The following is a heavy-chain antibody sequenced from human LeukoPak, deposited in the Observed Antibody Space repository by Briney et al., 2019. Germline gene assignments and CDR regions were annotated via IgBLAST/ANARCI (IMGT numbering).Heavy chain of an antibody. CDR2: IRYDGSNK. J-gene: IGHJ6*02. Sequence: GVSLRLSCAASGFTFSSYGMHWVRQAPGKGLEWVAFIRYDGSNKYYADSVKGRFTISRDNSKNTLYLQMNSMRAEDTAVYYCAIDPAYYYYYYGMDVWGQGTTVTVSS. CDR1: GFTFSSYG. CDR3: AIDPAYYYYYYGMDV. V-gene: IGHV3-30*02.